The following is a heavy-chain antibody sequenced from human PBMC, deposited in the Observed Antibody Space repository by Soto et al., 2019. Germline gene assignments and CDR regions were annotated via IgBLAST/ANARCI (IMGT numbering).Heavy chain of an antibody. V-gene: IGHV4-59*01. Sequence: SETLSLTCTVSGCSISSYYWSWIRQPPGKGLEWIGYIYYSGSTNYNPSLKSRVTISVDTSKNQFSLKLSSVTAADTAVYYCARSSGWNAFDIWGQGTMVTVSS. CDR3: ARSSGWNAFDI. CDR1: GCSISSYY. J-gene: IGHJ3*02. CDR2: IYYSGST. D-gene: IGHD6-19*01.